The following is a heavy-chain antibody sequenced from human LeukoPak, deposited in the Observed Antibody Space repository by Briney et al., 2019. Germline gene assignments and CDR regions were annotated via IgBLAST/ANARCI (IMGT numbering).Heavy chain of an antibody. D-gene: IGHD3/OR15-3a*01. CDR1: RGSISNYY. J-gene: IGHJ4*02. CDR2: FSYSGST. CDR3: ARWRTARTGFDY. Sequence: PSETLSLTCTVSRGSISNYYWGWIRQPPGKGLEWIGFFSYSGSTNYNPSLKSRVTISVDTSKNQFSLKVISVTAADTAVYYCARWRTARTGFDYWGQGTLVTVSS. V-gene: IGHV4-59*08.